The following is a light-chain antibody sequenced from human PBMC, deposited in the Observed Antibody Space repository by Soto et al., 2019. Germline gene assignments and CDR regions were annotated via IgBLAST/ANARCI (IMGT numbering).Light chain of an antibody. J-gene: IGLJ1*01. CDR1: SSYVGGYNY. V-gene: IGLV2-11*01. Sequence: SLTQPRSMSGSPGQSLTISCTGTSSYVGGYNYVSWYQQHPGKVPKLMIYDVTKRPSGVPDRFSGSKSGNTASLTISGLQSEDEADYYCCSHAGSYTYVFGTGTKVTVL. CDR2: DVT. CDR3: CSHAGSYTYV.